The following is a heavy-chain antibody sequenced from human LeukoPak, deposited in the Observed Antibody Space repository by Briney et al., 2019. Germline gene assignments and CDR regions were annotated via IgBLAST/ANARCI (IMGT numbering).Heavy chain of an antibody. D-gene: IGHD5-12*01. CDR1: GGSFSGYY. J-gene: IGHJ5*02. Sequence: PSETLSLTCAVYGGSFSGYYWSWIRQPPGKGLEWIGEINHSGSTNYNPSLKSRVTISVDTSKNQFSLKLSSVTAADTAVYYCARAHSGYDFFWFDPWGQGTLVTVSS. CDR2: INHSGST. CDR3: ARAHSGYDFFWFDP. V-gene: IGHV4-34*01.